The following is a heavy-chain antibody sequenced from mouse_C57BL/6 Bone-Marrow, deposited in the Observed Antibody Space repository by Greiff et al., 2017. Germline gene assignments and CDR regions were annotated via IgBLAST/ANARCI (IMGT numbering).Heavy chain of an antibody. Sequence: VQLQESGAELVRPGASVTLSCKASGYTFTDYEMHWVKQTPVHGLEWIGAIDPETGGTAYNQKFKGKAILTADKSSSTAYMELRSLTSEDSDVDYWTRDNWYFDVWGTGTTVTVSS. V-gene: IGHV1-15*01. CDR1: GYTFTDYE. J-gene: IGHJ1*03. CDR2: IDPETGGT. CDR3: TRDNWYFDV.